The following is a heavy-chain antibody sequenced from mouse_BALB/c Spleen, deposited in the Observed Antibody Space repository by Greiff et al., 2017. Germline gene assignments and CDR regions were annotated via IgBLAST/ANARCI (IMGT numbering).Heavy chain of an antibody. V-gene: IGHV1-54*01. D-gene: IGHD2-4*01. CDR3: AKSTMITTRFAY. Sequence: VQLQQSGAELVRPGTSVKVSCKASGYAFTNYLIEWVKQRPGQGLEWIGVINPGSGGTNYNEKFKGKATLTADKSSSTAYMQLSSLTSDDSAVYFCAKSTMITTRFAYWGQGTLVTVSA. J-gene: IGHJ3*01. CDR2: INPGSGGT. CDR1: GYAFTNYL.